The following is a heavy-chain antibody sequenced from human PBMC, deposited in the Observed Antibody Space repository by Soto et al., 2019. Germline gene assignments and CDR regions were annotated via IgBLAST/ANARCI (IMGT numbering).Heavy chain of an antibody. V-gene: IGHV5-51*01. CDR2: IYPGDSDT. J-gene: IGHJ4*02. CDR1: GYSFSSYL. CDR3: ARHLYDHSNYDLAAFDY. Sequence: RESLKISCKGSGYSFSSYLIGWVRQMPGKGLVWMGIIYPGDSDTRYSPSFQGQVTISADKSISIAYLQWSSLKASDTAMYYCARHLYDHSNYDLAAFDYWGQGTLVTVSS. D-gene: IGHD4-4*01.